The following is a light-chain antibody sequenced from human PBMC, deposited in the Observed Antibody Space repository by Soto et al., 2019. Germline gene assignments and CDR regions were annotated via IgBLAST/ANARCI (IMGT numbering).Light chain of an antibody. J-gene: IGLJ1*01. CDR3: CSYAGSYTRV. V-gene: IGLV2-11*01. CDR1: SGFVGSFSL. Sequence: QSALAQPASVSGSPGQSITISCTGTSGFVGSFSLVSWYQQHPGKAPKVMIYDVGKRPSGVPDRFSGSKSDNTASLTISGLQAEDEADYYCCSYAGSYTRVFGTGTKVTVL. CDR2: DVG.